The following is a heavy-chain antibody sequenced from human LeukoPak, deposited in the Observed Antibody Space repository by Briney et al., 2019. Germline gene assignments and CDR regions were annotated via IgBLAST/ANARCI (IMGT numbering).Heavy chain of an antibody. Sequence: SETLSLTCTVSGGSISSYYWSWIRQPAGKGLEWIGRIYTSGSTNYNPSLKSRVTMSVDTSKNQFSLKLSSVTAADTAVYYCARAKYYYDSSGYSFDYWGQGTLVTVSS. V-gene: IGHV4-4*07. CDR2: IYTSGST. CDR3: ARAKYYYDSSGYSFDY. D-gene: IGHD3-22*01. J-gene: IGHJ4*02. CDR1: GGSISSYY.